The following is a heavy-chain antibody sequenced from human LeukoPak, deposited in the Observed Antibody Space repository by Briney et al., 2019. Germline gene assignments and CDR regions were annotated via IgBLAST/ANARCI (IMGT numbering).Heavy chain of an antibody. D-gene: IGHD1-7*01. Sequence: PGGSLRLSCVASGFDFSSYAMTWVRQAPGKGLEWVSSISSSSSSYIYYADSVKGRFTISRDNAKNSLYLQMNSLRAEDTAVYYCARVTVNYESQWFDPWGQGTLVTVSS. CDR2: ISSSSSSYI. J-gene: IGHJ5*02. CDR1: GFDFSSYA. CDR3: ARVTVNYESQWFDP. V-gene: IGHV3-21*01.